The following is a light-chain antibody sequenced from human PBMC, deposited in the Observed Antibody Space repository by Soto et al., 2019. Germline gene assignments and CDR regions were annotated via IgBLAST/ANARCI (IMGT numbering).Light chain of an antibody. CDR2: LNSDGSH. CDR1: SGHSSYA. V-gene: IGLV4-69*01. J-gene: IGLJ2*01. CDR3: QTWGNGILV. Sequence: QPVLTQSPSASASLGASVKLTCTLSSGHSSYAIAWHQQQPEKGPRFLMKLNSDGSHNKGDGIPDRFSGSSSGAERHLTIPSLQSEDEADYYCQTWGNGILVFGGGTKVTVL.